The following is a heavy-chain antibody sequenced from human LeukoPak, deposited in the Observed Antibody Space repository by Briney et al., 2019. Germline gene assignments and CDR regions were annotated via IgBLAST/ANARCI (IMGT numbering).Heavy chain of an antibody. J-gene: IGHJ4*02. D-gene: IGHD3-22*01. CDR3: ARGRPYYYDSSGYYFY. Sequence: PGGSLRLSCAASGFTFSRYGMSWVRQAPGKGVEWVSAISGSGGSTYYADSVKGRFTISRDNAKNSLYLQMNSLRAEDTAVYYCARGRPYYYDSSGYYFYWGQGTLVTVSS. CDR2: ISGSGGST. CDR1: GFTFSRYG. V-gene: IGHV3-23*01.